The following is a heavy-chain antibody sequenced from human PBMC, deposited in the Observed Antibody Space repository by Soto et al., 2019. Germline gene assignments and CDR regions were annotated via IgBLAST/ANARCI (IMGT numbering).Heavy chain of an antibody. V-gene: IGHV1-18*01. CDR3: ARDLAPPNWFDP. CDR1: GYTFTGYG. Sequence: SVKVSCKASGYTFTGYGISWLRQAPGQGLEWMGWISGYSGNTNYAQKFQGRVTMTTDTSTSTAYMELRSLRSDDTAVYYCARDLAPPNWFDPWGQGTLVTVSS. J-gene: IGHJ5*02. CDR2: ISGYSGNT.